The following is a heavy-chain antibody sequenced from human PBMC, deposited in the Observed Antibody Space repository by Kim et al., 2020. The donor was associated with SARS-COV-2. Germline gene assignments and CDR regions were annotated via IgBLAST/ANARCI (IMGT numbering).Heavy chain of an antibody. Sequence: SETLSLTCAVYGGSFSGYYWSWIRQPPGKGLEWIGEINHSGSTNYNPSLKSRVTISVDTSKNQFSLKLSSVTAADTAVYYCARVVAAPGVDYWGQGTLVT. CDR1: GGSFSGYY. J-gene: IGHJ4*02. CDR3: ARVVAAPGVDY. V-gene: IGHV4-34*01. CDR2: INHSGST. D-gene: IGHD2-2*01.